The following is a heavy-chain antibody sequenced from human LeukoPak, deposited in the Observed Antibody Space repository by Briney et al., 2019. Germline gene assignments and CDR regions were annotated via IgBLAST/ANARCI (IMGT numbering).Heavy chain of an antibody. D-gene: IGHD3-16*01. CDR1: GGTFSSYA. CDR2: INPNSGGT. V-gene: IGHV1-2*02. CDR3: AREGGRNLGEYWFDP. Sequence: ASVKVSCKASGGTFSSYAISWVRQAPGQGLEWMGKINPNSGGTEYTHNFHGRVSTTRDTSISTVYMELARLRSDDTAVYYCAREGGRNLGEYWFDPWGQGTLVTVSS. J-gene: IGHJ5*02.